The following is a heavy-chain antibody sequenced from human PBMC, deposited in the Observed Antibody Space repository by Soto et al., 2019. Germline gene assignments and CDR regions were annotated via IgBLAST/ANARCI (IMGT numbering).Heavy chain of an antibody. CDR1: GGTFSSYA. CDR3: ARPVVVVAATRMEGYYYYGMDV. V-gene: IGHV1-69*13. Sequence: SVKVSCKASGGTFSSYAISWVRQAPGQGLEWMGGIIPIFGAANYAQKFQGRVTITADESTSTAYMELSSLRSEDTAVYYCARPVVVVAATRMEGYYYYGMDVWGQGTTVTVSS. D-gene: IGHD2-15*01. J-gene: IGHJ6*02. CDR2: IIPIFGAA.